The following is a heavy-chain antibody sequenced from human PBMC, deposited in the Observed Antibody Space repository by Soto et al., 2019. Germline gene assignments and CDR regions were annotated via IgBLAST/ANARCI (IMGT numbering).Heavy chain of an antibody. Sequence: ESGGGVVQPGRSLRLSCAASGFTFSSYTMYWVRQAPGKGLDWVAIVSSDESNRYYADSVEGRFIISRDNSKNTLYLQMNSLRPEDTALSYCERGGGGKWEPWGQGTLVTVSS. CDR2: VSSDESNR. J-gene: IGHJ4*02. CDR1: GFTFSSYT. D-gene: IGHD1-26*01. V-gene: IGHV3-30-3*01. CDR3: ERGGGGKWEP.